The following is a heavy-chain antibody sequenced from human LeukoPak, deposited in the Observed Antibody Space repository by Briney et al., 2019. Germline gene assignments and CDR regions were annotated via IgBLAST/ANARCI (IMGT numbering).Heavy chain of an antibody. V-gene: IGHV4-59*01. Sequence: PSETLSLTCTVSGASISSYHWSWIRQPPGKGLEWIGYIFHSGSTNYNPSLKSRVTISVDTSKNQLSLKLSSVTAADTAVYYCARGAPGGNDYGDYWGQGTLVTVSS. CDR3: ARGAPGGNDYGDY. CDR1: GASISSYH. CDR2: IFHSGST. J-gene: IGHJ4*02.